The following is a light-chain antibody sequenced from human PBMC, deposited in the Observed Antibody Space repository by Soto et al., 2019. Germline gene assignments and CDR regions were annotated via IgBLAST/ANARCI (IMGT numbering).Light chain of an antibody. CDR1: QSVSNIY. Sequence: EIVLTQSPGTLSLSPGERATLSCRASQSVSNIYLAWYQQKPGQAPRLLIYGASSRATGIPDRFSGSGSGTDFTLTISRLEPEDFAVYYCQQYDNSIYTFGQGTKLEIK. CDR3: QQYDNSIYT. CDR2: GAS. V-gene: IGKV3-20*01. J-gene: IGKJ2*01.